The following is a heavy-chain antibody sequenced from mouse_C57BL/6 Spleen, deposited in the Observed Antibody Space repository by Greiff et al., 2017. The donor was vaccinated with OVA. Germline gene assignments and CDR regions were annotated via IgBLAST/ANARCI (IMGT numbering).Heavy chain of an antibody. D-gene: IGHD2-3*01. CDR2: IYPGDGDT. Sequence: VKVVESGPELVKPGASVKISCKASGYAFSSSWMNWVKQRPGKGLEWIGRIYPGDGDTNYNGKFKGKATLTADKSSSTAYMQLSSLTSEDSAVYFCARDGFDYWGQGTTLTVSS. CDR3: ARDGFDY. J-gene: IGHJ2*01. V-gene: IGHV1-82*01. CDR1: GYAFSSSW.